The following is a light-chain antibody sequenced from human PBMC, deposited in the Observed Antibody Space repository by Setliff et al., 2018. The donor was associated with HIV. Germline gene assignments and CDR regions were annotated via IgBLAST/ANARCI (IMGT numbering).Light chain of an antibody. V-gene: IGLV1-44*01. CDR2: SSN. Sequence: QSVLTQAPSASGTPGQRVTISCFGSSSNIGSHTLNWYQQLPGTAPKLLIYSSNQRPSGVPDRFSGSKSGSSAPLAISGLQSEDEADYFCAAWDDSLNGWVFGGGTKVTVL. J-gene: IGLJ3*02. CDR1: SSNIGSHT. CDR3: AAWDDSLNGWV.